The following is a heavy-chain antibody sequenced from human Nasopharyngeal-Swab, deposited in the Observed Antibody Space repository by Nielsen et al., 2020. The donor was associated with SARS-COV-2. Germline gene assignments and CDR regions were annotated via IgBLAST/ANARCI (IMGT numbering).Heavy chain of an antibody. J-gene: IGHJ4*02. CDR2: ISSSSSYT. Sequence: GESLKISCAASGFTFSDYYMSWIRQAQGKGLEWVSYISSSSSYTNYADSVKGRFTISRDNAKNSLYLQMNSLRAEDTAVYYCASSPGDILTGYYLWGQGTLVTVSS. D-gene: IGHD3-9*01. CDR1: GFTFSDYY. CDR3: ASSPGDILTGYYL. V-gene: IGHV3-11*06.